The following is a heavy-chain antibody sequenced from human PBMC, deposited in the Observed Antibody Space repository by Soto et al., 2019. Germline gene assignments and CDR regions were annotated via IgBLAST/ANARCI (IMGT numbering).Heavy chain of an antibody. CDR3: ARAVAVAADFDY. CDR2: INAGDGNR. CDR1: GYTCTGYA. V-gene: IGHV1-3*05. Sequence: QVQLVQSGAEEKKPGASVKVSCKASGYTCTGYAMHRVRQAPGQRLEWMGWINAGDGNRKYSQKFQGRVTITRDTSASTAYMELSSLRSEDTAVYYCARAVAVAADFDYWGQGTLVTVSS. J-gene: IGHJ4*02. D-gene: IGHD6-19*01.